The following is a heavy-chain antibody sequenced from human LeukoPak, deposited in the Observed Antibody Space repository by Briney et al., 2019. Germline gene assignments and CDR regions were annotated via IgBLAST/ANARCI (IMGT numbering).Heavy chain of an antibody. CDR2: IIPIFGIA. J-gene: IGHJ4*02. D-gene: IGHD6-13*01. CDR3: AREADDGSSPLDY. V-gene: IGHV1-69*04. CDR1: GYTFTGYY. Sequence: SVKVSCKASGYTFTGYYMHWVRQAPGQGLEWMGRIIPIFGIANYAQKFQGRVTITADKSTSTAYMELSSLRSEDTAVYYCAREADDGSSPLDYWGQGTLVTVSS.